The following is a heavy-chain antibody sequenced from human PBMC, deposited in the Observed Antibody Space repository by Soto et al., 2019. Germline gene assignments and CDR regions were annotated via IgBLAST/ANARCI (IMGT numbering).Heavy chain of an antibody. D-gene: IGHD5-18*01. CDR2: ISGTDGGA. CDR1: ELSSSNHA. V-gene: IGHV3-23*01. J-gene: IGHJ4*02. Sequence: EVHLLESGGGLVQPGGSLRLSCAASELSSSNHAMTWVRQAPGKGLEWVSGISGTDGGAYYADSVKGRFTISRDNSRSTQYLQMNSLRVEDTAVYYCASGGLNGYTHGGISYFHSWGQGTLVTVSS. CDR3: ASGGLNGYTHGGISYFHS.